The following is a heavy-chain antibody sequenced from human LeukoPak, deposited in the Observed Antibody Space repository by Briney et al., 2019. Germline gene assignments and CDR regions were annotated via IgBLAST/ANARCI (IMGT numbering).Heavy chain of an antibody. CDR1: GFSFSSYW. Sequence: PGGSLRLSCAASGFSFSSYWMNWVHQAPGKGLEWVSYISSSGTIYYADSVKGRFTISRDNAKNSLYLQTNSLRAEDTAMYYCARGSGGVGASLPYWGQGTLVTVSS. V-gene: IGHV3-48*04. CDR3: ARGSGGVGASLPY. D-gene: IGHD1-26*01. J-gene: IGHJ4*02. CDR2: ISSSGTI.